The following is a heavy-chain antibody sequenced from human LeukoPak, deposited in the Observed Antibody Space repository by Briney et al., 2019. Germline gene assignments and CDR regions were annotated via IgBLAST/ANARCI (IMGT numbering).Heavy chain of an antibody. CDR3: TNQYFDF. V-gene: IGHV3-15*01. CDR1: GLTFSNAW. J-gene: IGHJ4*02. CDR2: IRSKADGGTT. Sequence: GGSLRLSCAASGLTFSNAWMNWVRQAPGKGLEWVGRIRSKADGGTTDYAAPVKGRFTILRGDSKNTLYLQLNSLTTEDTALYYCTNQYFDFWGQGTLVTVSS.